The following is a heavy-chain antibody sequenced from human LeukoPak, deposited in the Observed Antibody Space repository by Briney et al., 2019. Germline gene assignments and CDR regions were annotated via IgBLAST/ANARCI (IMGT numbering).Heavy chain of an antibody. CDR2: ISSSGSTI. CDR1: GFTFSDYY. CDR3: ARAHSSGWDYFDY. D-gene: IGHD6-19*01. V-gene: IGHV3-11*01. Sequence: PGGSLRLSCAASGFTFSDYYMSWIRQAPGKRLEWVSYISSSGSTIYYADSVKGRFTISRDNAKNSLYLQMNSPRAEDTAVYYCARAHSSGWDYFDYWGQGTLVTVSS. J-gene: IGHJ4*02.